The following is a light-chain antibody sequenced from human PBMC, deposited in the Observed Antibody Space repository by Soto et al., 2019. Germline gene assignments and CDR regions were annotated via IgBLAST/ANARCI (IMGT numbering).Light chain of an antibody. J-gene: IGLJ1*01. V-gene: IGLV2-14*01. CDR2: AVS. CDR3: SSYTTSSTLLYL. Sequence: QSALTQPASVSGSPGQSITISCTGTSSDVGAYNYVSWYQQHPGKAPKLMIYAVSNRPSGVSNRFSGSKSGNTASLTISGLQAEDEADYYCSSYTTSSTLLYLFGTGTKLTVL. CDR1: SSDVGAYNY.